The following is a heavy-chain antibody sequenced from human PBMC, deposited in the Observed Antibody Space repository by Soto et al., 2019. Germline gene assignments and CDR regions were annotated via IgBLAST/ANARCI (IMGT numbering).Heavy chain of an antibody. CDR2: ISNDGSNK. Sequence: QVQLVESGEGVVQPGRSLRLSCAASGFAFSSFAMHWVRQAPGKGLEWVAFISNDGSNKYYADSVKGRFTISRDNSKNTLYLQMNILRAEDTTVYYCARDCLIYGGNSPLDFWGQGTLVTVSS. J-gene: IGHJ4*02. D-gene: IGHD4-17*01. CDR1: GFAFSSFA. V-gene: IGHV3-30-3*01. CDR3: ARDCLIYGGNSPLDF.